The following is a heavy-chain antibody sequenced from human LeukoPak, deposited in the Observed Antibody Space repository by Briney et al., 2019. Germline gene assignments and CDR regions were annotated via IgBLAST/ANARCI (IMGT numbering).Heavy chain of an antibody. CDR3: ARQYSSGWLGGSWFDP. Sequence: SETLSLTCAVYGGSFSGYYWSWIRQPPGKGLEWIGYIYYSGSTNYNPSLKSRVTISVDTSKNQFSLKLSSVTAADTAVYYCARQYSSGWLGGSWFDPWGQGTLVTVSS. CDR1: GGSFSGYY. J-gene: IGHJ5*02. V-gene: IGHV4-59*01. CDR2: IYYSGST. D-gene: IGHD6-19*01.